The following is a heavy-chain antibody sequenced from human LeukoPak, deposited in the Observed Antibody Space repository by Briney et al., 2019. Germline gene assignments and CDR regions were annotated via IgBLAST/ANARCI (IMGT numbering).Heavy chain of an antibody. V-gene: IGHV4-59*01. D-gene: IGHD6-25*01. J-gene: IGHJ6*03. Sequence: PSETLSLTCTVSGGSISNYYWNWIRQPPGKGLEWIGYIYYSGSTNYNPSLKSRVTISADTSKNQFSLKLSSVTAADTAVYYCARSERRAQKDTYYNHYYYMDVWGKGTTVTVSS. CDR2: IYYSGST. CDR1: GGSISNYY. CDR3: ARSERRAQKDTYYNHYYYMDV.